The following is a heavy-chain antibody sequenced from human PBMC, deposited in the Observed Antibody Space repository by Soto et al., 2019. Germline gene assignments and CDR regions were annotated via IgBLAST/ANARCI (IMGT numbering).Heavy chain of an antibody. CDR1: GCSISSYY. J-gene: IGHJ6*02. D-gene: IGHD6-19*01. CDR3: ASSSSGANYYYYGMDV. Sequence: SETLSLPCPASGCSISSYYWSWIRQPPGKGLEWIGYIYYSGSTNYNPSLKSRVTISVDTSKNQFSLKLSSVTAADTAVYYCASSSSGANYYYYGMDVWRQGTTVTVSS. V-gene: IGHV4-59*01. CDR2: IYYSGST.